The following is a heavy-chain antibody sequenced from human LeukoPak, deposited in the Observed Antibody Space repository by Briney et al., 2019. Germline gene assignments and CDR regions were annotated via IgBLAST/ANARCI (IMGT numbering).Heavy chain of an antibody. CDR3: ARVRFNWFDP. CDR1: GFTFSTYT. V-gene: IGHV3-21*01. Sequence: PGGSLRLSCAASGFTFSTYTMNWVRQAPGKGLEWVSSISSSSSYIYYADSVKGRFTISRDNAKNSLYLQMNSLRAEDTAVYYCARVRFNWFDPWGQGTLVTVSS. D-gene: IGHD3-3*01. CDR2: ISSSSSYI. J-gene: IGHJ5*02.